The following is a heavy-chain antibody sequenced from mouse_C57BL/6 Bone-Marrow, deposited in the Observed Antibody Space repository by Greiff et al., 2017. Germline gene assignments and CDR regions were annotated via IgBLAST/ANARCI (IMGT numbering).Heavy chain of an antibody. CDR2: ISSGGSYT. D-gene: IGHD6-1*01. CDR3: ARLFQCAY. J-gene: IGHJ3*01. Sequence: EVKLMESGGDLVKPGGSLKLSCAASGFTFSSYGMSWVRQTPDKRLEWVATISSGGSYTYYPDCVKGRFTISRDNAKNTLYLQMSSLKSEDTAMYYCARLFQCAYWGQGTLVTVSA. V-gene: IGHV5-6*01. CDR1: GFTFSSYG.